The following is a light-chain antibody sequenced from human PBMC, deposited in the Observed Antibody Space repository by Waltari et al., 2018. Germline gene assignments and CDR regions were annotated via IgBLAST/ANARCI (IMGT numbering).Light chain of an antibody. J-gene: IGKJ1*01. Sequence: ELVMTQSPATLSVSPGERASLPCRASQSASTSLARYQQTPGQAPRLLIYRASTRAAGIPDRFSGSGSGTEFTLTISSLQSEDSAIYYCQQYNIWPWTFGQGTKVDIK. V-gene: IGKV3-15*01. CDR1: QSASTS. CDR3: QQYNIWPWT. CDR2: RAS.